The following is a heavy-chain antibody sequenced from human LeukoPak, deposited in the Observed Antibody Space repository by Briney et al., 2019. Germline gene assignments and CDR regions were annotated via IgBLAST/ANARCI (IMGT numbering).Heavy chain of an antibody. CDR3: AKSLLIMVRGTRVLDY. D-gene: IGHD3-10*01. Sequence: GGSLRLSCAASGFTFSSCGMPWVRQAPGKGLEWVAVISYDGSNKYYADSVKGRFTISRDNSKNTLYLQMNSLRAEDTAVYYCAKSLLIMVRGTRVLDYWGQGTLVTVSS. CDR1: GFTFSSCG. J-gene: IGHJ4*02. CDR2: ISYDGSNK. V-gene: IGHV3-30*18.